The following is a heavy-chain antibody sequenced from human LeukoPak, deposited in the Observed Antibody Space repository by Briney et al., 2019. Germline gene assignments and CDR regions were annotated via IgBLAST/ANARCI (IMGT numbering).Heavy chain of an antibody. J-gene: IGHJ4*02. V-gene: IGHV3-23*01. CDR3: GKTTTGYSSGRNPAWPVDY. Sequence: AGGSLRLSCTASGFTFSSYAMYWVRQAPGKGLEWVSGIFGSGGSAHYADSVKGRFTISRDNSQNTMYLQMNSLRAEDTAVYYCGKTTTGYSSGRNPAWPVDYWGQGTLVTVSS. CDR1: GFTFSSYA. D-gene: IGHD6-19*01. CDR2: IFGSGGSA.